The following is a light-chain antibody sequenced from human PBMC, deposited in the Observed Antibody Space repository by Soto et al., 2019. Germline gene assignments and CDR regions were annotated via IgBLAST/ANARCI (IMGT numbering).Light chain of an antibody. CDR1: QHIFYN. CDR2: RAS. V-gene: IGKV3-15*01. J-gene: IGKJ2*01. Sequence: IVMTQSPATLSVSPGESATLSCRAGQHIFYNVAWYQHRPGQAPRLLIYRASTRAPGVPARFSGSGSGTELTFTISSLQPEDFAVYSCLQYHNLWAFGQGTKLEI. CDR3: LQYHNLWA.